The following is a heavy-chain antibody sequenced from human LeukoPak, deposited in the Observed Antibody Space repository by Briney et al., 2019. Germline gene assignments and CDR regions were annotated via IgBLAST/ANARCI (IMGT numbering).Heavy chain of an antibody. CDR2: LTTSGAYI. D-gene: IGHD6-19*01. CDR3: ARVRLDSGGWIYYFDY. Sequence: GGSLRLSCAASGFTFSSYTMSWVRQAPGKGLEWVSSLTTSGAYIYYADSVKGRFTISRDNAKSSLYLQMNGLRAEDTAVYYCARVRLDSGGWIYYFDYWGQGTLVTVSS. J-gene: IGHJ4*02. CDR1: GFTFSSYT. V-gene: IGHV3-21*01.